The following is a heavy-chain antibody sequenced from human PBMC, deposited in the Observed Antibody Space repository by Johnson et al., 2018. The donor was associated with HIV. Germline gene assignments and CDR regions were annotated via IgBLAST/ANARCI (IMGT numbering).Heavy chain of an antibody. D-gene: IGHD1-26*01. J-gene: IGHJ3*02. CDR3: AREGGSYKDDAFDI. V-gene: IGHV3-33*01. Sequence: YADSVKGRFIISRDNSKSTLYLQMNSLRAEDTAVYYCAREGGSYKDDAFDIWGQGTVVTVS.